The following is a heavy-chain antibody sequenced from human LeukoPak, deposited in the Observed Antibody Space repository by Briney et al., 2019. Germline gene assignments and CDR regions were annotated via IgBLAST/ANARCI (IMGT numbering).Heavy chain of an antibody. V-gene: IGHV4-59*12. CDR1: GGSISSYY. J-gene: IGHJ5*02. Sequence: SETLSLTCTVSGGSISSYYWSWIRQSPGKGLEWIGYIYYSGSTNYNPSLKSRVTISVDTSKNQFSLKLSSVTAADTAVYYCASLFPIVVVTWGQGTLVTVSS. CDR3: ASLFPIVVVT. CDR2: IYYSGST. D-gene: IGHD2-21*01.